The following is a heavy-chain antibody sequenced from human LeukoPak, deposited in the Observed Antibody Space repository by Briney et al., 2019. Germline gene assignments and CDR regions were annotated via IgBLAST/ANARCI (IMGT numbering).Heavy chain of an antibody. D-gene: IGHD2-8*01. V-gene: IGHV4-39*07. CDR2: IYYTGSS. J-gene: IGHJ5*02. CDR3: ARENYCTNGVCWAFDP. CDR1: GGSISSSDYY. Sequence: SETLSLTCTVSGGSISSSDYYWGWIRQPPGKGLEWIGYIYYTGSSSYNSSLKSRVTISVDTSKNQFSLQLSSVTAADTAVYYCARENYCTNGVCWAFDPWGQGTLVTVSS.